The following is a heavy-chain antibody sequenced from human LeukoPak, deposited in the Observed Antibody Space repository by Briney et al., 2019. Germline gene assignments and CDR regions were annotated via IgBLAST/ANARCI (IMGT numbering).Heavy chain of an antibody. J-gene: IGHJ3*01. Sequence: SQTLSLTCALSGDSFSRKSAGWNWLRQSPSRGLEWLGRIYYRSTLYSDFLTSRITISPDTYKNQFSLHLDSVTPEDTAVYYCARGGLVRGSIDSLIAFDLWGQGTVVTVSS. V-gene: IGHV6-1*01. CDR3: ARGGLVRGSIDSLIAFDL. CDR1: GDSFSRKSAG. CDR2: IYYRSTLYS. D-gene: IGHD3-10*01.